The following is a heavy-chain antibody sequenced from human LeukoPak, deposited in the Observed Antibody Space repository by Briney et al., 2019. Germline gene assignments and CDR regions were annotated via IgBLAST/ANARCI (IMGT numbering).Heavy chain of an antibody. V-gene: IGHV1-69*04. CDR2: LIPILGIA. CDR3: ATALLHFDI. D-gene: IGHD3-22*01. J-gene: IGHJ3*02. Sequence: ASVTVSCKSSGCTFSSYAISWVRQAPGQVLEWMGSLIPILGIANYAQTSQRRVTITTDKSTSTAYMELGSLRSEDTAVYYCATALLHFDIWGPGTLVTVSS. CDR1: GCTFSSYA.